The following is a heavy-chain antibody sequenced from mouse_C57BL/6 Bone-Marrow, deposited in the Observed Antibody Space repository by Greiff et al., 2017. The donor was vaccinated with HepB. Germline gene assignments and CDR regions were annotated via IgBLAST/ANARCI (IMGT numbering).Heavy chain of an antibody. Sequence: EVQLQQSGAELVRPGASVKLSCTASGFNIKDDYMHWVKQRPEQGLEWIGWIDPENGDTEYASKFQGKATITADTSSNTAYLQLSSLTSEDTAVYYCTFISYYFDYWGQGTTLTVSS. D-gene: IGHD1-1*01. CDR1: GFNIKDDY. J-gene: IGHJ2*01. V-gene: IGHV14-4*01. CDR2: IDPENGDT. CDR3: TFISYYFDY.